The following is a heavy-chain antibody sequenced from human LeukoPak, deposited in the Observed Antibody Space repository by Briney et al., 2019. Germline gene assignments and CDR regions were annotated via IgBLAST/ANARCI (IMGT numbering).Heavy chain of an antibody. CDR1: GFSFRSYP. J-gene: IGHJ6*03. CDR2: TSGSDGST. CDR3: ARDAPYYMDV. Sequence: GGSLRLSCAASGFSFRSYPMSWVRQAPGKGLEWVSTTSGSDGSTYYADSVKGRFTISRDNSKNTLYLQMNSLRAEDTAVYYCARDAPYYMDVWGKGTTVTVSS. V-gene: IGHV3-23*01.